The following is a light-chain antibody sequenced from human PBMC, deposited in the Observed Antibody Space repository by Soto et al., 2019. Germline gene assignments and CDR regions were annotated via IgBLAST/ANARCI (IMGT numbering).Light chain of an antibody. J-gene: IGKJ1*01. CDR3: LQLYNFSWT. Sequence: IQMPQSPSILSASVGDRVTITCRASQSISSWLAWYQQKPGKAPRLLIFAASNLQSGVPSRFSGSGSGTDFTLTISRLQPEDFATYYCLQLYNFSWTFGQGTKVDIK. CDR2: AAS. CDR1: QSISSW. V-gene: IGKV1-6*01.